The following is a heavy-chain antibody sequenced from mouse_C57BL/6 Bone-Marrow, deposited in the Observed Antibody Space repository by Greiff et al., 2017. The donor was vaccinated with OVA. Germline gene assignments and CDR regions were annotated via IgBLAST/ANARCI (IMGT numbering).Heavy chain of an antibody. D-gene: IGHD3-2*01. CDR3: ARHRHCYNDMDY. J-gene: IGHJ4*01. Sequence: EVMLVESGGGLVQPGGSLKLSCAASGFTFSDYYMYWVRQPPEKRLEWVAYISNGGGSTYYPDTVKGRFTFSRDNAKNTLYLQMNRLKTNDTAMYYYARHRHCYNDMDYWGQGTSVTVSS. CDR1: GFTFSDYY. V-gene: IGHV5-12*01. CDR2: ISNGGGST.